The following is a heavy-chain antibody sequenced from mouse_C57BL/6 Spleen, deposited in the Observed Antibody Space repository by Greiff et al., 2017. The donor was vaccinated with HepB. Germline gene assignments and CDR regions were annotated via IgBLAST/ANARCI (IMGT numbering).Heavy chain of an antibody. CDR2: IDPETGGT. J-gene: IGHJ2*01. CDR3: TRRDDYYYGSSLGY. Sequence: VQLQQSGAELVRPGASVTLSCKASGYTFTDYEMHWVKQTPVHGLEWIGAIDPETGGTAYNQKFKGKAILTADKSSSTAYMELRSLTSEDSAVYYWTRRDDYYYGSSLGYWGQGTTLTVSS. V-gene: IGHV1-15*01. CDR1: GYTFTDYE. D-gene: IGHD1-1*01.